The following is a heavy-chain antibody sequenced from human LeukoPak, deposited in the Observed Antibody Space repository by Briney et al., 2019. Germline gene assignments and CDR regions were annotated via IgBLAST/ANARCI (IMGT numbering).Heavy chain of an antibody. Sequence: ASVTVSCKASGYTFTSYGISWVRQAPGHGLEWMGWISAYNGNTNYAQKLQGRVTMTTDTSTSTAYMELRSLRSDDTAVYYCARADIVVVPAAPHFDYWGQGTLVTVSS. CDR3: ARADIVVVPAAPHFDY. V-gene: IGHV1-18*01. CDR1: GYTFTSYG. J-gene: IGHJ4*02. D-gene: IGHD2-2*01. CDR2: ISAYNGNT.